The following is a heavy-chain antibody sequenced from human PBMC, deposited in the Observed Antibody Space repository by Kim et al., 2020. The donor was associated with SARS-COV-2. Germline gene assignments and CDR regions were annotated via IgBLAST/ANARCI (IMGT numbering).Heavy chain of an antibody. V-gene: IGHV4-39*07. J-gene: IGHJ4*01. D-gene: IGHD5-18*01. CDR2: IYYSGST. CDR3: ARDLQLWRYLDY. Sequence: SETLSLTCTVSGGSISSSSYYWGWIRQPPGKGLEWIGSIYYSGSTYYNPSLKSRVTISVDTSKNQFSLKLSSVTAADTAVYYCARDLQLWRYLDYWVHGT. CDR1: GGSISSSSYY.